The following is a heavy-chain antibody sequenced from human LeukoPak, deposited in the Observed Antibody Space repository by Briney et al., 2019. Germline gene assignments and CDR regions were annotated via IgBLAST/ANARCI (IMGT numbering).Heavy chain of an antibody. Sequence: ASVKVSCKASGYSFTDYYMHWVRQAPGQGLEWVGWINPNSRGKNYAQKFQGRVTMTRDTSISTAYMEVSRLRSDDTAVYYGARGAVDEQSEYFQYWGQGTLVTVSS. J-gene: IGHJ1*01. CDR1: GYSFTDYY. V-gene: IGHV1-2*02. D-gene: IGHD6-19*01. CDR3: ARGAVDEQSEYFQY. CDR2: INPNSRGK.